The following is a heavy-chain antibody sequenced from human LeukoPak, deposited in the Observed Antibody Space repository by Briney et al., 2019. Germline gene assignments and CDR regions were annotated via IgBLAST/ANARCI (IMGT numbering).Heavy chain of an antibody. CDR1: GYSFVFFG. Sequence: GASVKVSCKASGYSFVFFGVSWVRQAPGQGLEWMGWIDSHNGNTNYAEKFQDRVTMTTDTSTTTSYMELRSLRSDDTAVYYCARLGHDSGGPFDYWGQGTLVTVSS. V-gene: IGHV1-18*01. CDR2: IDSHNGNT. D-gene: IGHD3-22*01. CDR3: ARLGHDSGGPFDY. J-gene: IGHJ4*02.